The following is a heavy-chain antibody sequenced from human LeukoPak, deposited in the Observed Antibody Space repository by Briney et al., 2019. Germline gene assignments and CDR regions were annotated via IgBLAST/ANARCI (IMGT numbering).Heavy chain of an antibody. CDR1: GGSISSYY. V-gene: IGHV4-59*01. Sequence: SETLSLTCTVSGGSISSYYWSWIRQPPGKGLEWIGYIYYSGSTNYNPSLKSRATISVDTSKNQFSLKLSSVTAADTAVYYCAWLPNDHYYYYYYGMDVWGQGTTVTVSS. J-gene: IGHJ6*02. CDR3: AWLPNDHYYYYYYGMDV. D-gene: IGHD1-1*01. CDR2: IYYSGST.